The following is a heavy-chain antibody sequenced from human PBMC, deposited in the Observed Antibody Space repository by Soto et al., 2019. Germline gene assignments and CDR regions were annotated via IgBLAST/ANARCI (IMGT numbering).Heavy chain of an antibody. J-gene: IGHJ6*02. D-gene: IGHD3-10*01. V-gene: IGHV1-18*01. Sequence: ASVKVSCKASGYTFTRSGISWVRQAPGQGLEWMGWISTYNGDTNYAQTFQGRVTMTTDTSTSTVYMELRSLRSDDTAVYYCARLRFGELPYYYYGMDVWGQGTTVTVSS. CDR3: ARLRFGELPYYYYGMDV. CDR2: ISTYNGDT. CDR1: GYTFTRSG.